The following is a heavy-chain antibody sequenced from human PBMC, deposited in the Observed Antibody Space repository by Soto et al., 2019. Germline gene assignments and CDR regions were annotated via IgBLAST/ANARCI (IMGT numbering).Heavy chain of an antibody. Sequence: SETLSLTCRVSNVSVSGSYWAWIRQPPGKGLEWFGWGYSSGTTKYNPSLKSRVTISLDTTKNEVFLKLTSVTTSDTAVYFCAKDRGGRGPFDHWGPGTLVTVSS. CDR3: AKDRGGRGPFDH. D-gene: IGHD1-26*01. V-gene: IGHV4-59*02. CDR1: NVSVSGSY. CDR2: GYSSGTT. J-gene: IGHJ5*01.